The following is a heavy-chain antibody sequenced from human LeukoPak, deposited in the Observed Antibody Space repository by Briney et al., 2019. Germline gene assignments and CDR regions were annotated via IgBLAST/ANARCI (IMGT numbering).Heavy chain of an antibody. V-gene: IGHV4-34*01. CDR3: ARGSYDFWSGYHTGRYMDV. Sequence: SETLSLTCAVYGGSFSGYYWSWIRQPPGKGLEWIGEINHSGSTNYNPSLKSRVTISVDTSKNQFSLKLSSVTAADTAVYYCARGSYDFWSGYHTGRYMDVWGKGTTVTVPS. D-gene: IGHD3-3*01. CDR1: GGSFSGYY. J-gene: IGHJ6*03. CDR2: INHSGST.